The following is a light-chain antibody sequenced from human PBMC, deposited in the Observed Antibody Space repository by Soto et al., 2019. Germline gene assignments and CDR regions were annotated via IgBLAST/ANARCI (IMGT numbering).Light chain of an antibody. V-gene: IGKV3-11*01. J-gene: IGKJ1*01. CDR1: QSVSSY. CDR3: QKYNSVPRT. Sequence: EIVLTQSPATLSLSPGERATLSCRASQSVSSYLAWYQQKPGQAPRLLIYDASTLQSGVSSRFSGSGSGTVFTLTINSLQPEDVGSYYCQKYNSVPRTFGQGTKVEIK. CDR2: DAS.